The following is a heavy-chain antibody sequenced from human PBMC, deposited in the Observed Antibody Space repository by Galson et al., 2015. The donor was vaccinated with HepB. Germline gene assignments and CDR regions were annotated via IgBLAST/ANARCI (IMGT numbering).Heavy chain of an antibody. CDR1: GGTFSSYA. Sequence: SVKVSCKASGGTFSSYAISWVRQAPGQGLEWMGGIIPIFGTANYAQKFQGRVTITADESTSTAYMELSSLRSEDTAVYYCVRDSRRYSGYDPSYSSGSPVAGALYYYGMDVWGQGTTVTVSS. V-gene: IGHV1-69*13. D-gene: IGHD5-12*01. CDR2: IIPIFGTA. J-gene: IGHJ6*02. CDR3: VRDSRRYSGYDPSYSSGSPVAGALYYYGMDV.